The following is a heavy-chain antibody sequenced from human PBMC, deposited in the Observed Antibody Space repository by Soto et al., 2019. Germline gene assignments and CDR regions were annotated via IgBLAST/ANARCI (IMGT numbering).Heavy chain of an antibody. V-gene: IGHV1-2*02. CDR1: GDSFNDYY. J-gene: IGHJ6*03. Sequence: VRLVQSGAEVKKPGASVKVSCKTSGDSFNDYYIHWVRQAPGQGLEWMGWINPNGGVTKYAQKFRGRVTVTRDTSIRTVYMELSSLRSDDTAVYYCARESGGATATLDYYYFYMDVWGKGTTVTVSS. CDR3: ARESGGATATLDYYYFYMDV. D-gene: IGHD5-12*01. CDR2: INPNGGVT.